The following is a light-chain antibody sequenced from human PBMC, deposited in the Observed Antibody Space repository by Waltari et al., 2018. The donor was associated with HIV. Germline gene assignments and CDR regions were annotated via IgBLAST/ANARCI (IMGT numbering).Light chain of an antibody. CDR1: SSNLGSNT. CDR2: SNN. V-gene: IGLV1-44*01. CDR3: AAWDDSLNGWV. J-gene: IGLJ3*02. Sequence: QSVLTQPPSASGTPGQRVTIPCSGRSSNLGSNTVNWYQQLPGTAPKLLIYSNNQRPSGVPDRFSGSKSGTSASLAISGLQSEDEADYYCAAWDDSLNGWVFGGGTKLTVL.